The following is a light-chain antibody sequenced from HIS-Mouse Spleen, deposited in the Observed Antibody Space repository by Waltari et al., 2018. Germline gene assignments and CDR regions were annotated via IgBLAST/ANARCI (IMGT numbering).Light chain of an antibody. J-gene: IGLJ3*02. CDR2: QDS. CDR3: QAWDSSTNWV. CDR1: NLGDKY. V-gene: IGLV3-1*01. Sequence: SYELTQPPSVSVSPGQTASITCSGDNLGDKYACWYQQKPSQSPVLVIYQDSKRPSGIPERFSGSNSGNTATLTISGTQAMDEADYYCQAWDSSTNWVFGGGTKLTVL.